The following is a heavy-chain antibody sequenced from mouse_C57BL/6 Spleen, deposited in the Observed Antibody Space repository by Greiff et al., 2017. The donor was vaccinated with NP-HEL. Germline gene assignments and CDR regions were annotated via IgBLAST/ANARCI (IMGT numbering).Heavy chain of an antibody. CDR2: IDPETGGT. CDR1: GYTFTDYE. CDR3: TRRWGTVGGDAMDY. J-gene: IGHJ4*01. V-gene: IGHV1-15*01. D-gene: IGHD1-1*01. Sequence: QVQLQQSGAELVRPGASVTLSCKASGYTFTDYEMHWVKQTPVHGLEWIGAIDPETGGTAYNQKFKGKAILTADKSSSTAYMELRSLTSEDSAVYYCTRRWGTVGGDAMDYWGQGTSVTVSS.